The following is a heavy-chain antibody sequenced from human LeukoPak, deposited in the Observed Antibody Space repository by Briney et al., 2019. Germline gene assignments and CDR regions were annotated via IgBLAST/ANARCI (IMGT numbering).Heavy chain of an antibody. J-gene: IGHJ5*02. CDR2: IYTSGST. Sequence: SETLSLTCTVSGGSISSYYWSWIRQPAGKGLEWIGRIYTSGSTNYNPSLKSRVTMSVDTSKNQFSLKLSSVTAADAAVYYCARGRDGYNLDWFDPWGQGTLVTVSS. CDR3: ARGRDGYNLDWFDP. CDR1: GGSISSYY. D-gene: IGHD5-24*01. V-gene: IGHV4-4*07.